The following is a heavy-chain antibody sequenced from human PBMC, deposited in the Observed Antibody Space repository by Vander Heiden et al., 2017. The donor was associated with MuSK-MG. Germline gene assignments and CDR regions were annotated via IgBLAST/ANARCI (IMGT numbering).Heavy chain of an antibody. CDR2: IYYSGST. D-gene: IGHD6-19*01. J-gene: IGHJ4*02. Sequence: QLQLQESGPGLAKPSETLSLTCTVSGGSISSSSYYWGWIRQPPGKGLEWIGSIYYSGSTYYNPSLKSRVTISVDTSKNQFSLKLSSVTAADTAVYYCARNAVIISSGWYYFDYWGQGTLVTVSS. V-gene: IGHV4-39*01. CDR1: GGSISSSSYY. CDR3: ARNAVIISSGWYYFDY.